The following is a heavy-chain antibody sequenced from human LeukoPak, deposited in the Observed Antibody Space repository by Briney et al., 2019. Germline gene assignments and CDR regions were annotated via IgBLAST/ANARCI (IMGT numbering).Heavy chain of an antibody. CDR3: ARPPSTSAWSNSVDD. J-gene: IGHJ4*02. Sequence: TGGSLRLSCAASGFTFSSYAMHWVRQAPGKGLEWVASISGSSSNKYYADSVQGRFTISRDNAKNSLYLQMGSLRAEDTAVYYCARPPSTSAWSNSVDDWGRGTLVTVSS. CDR1: GFTFSSYA. CDR2: ISGSSSNK. V-gene: IGHV3-21*01. D-gene: IGHD6-19*01.